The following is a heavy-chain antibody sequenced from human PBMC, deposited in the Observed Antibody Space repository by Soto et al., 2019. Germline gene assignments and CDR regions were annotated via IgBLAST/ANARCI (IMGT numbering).Heavy chain of an antibody. CDR3: VRGGSHSFDY. J-gene: IGHJ4*02. CDR2: IKEDGSEK. CDR1: GFIFSNFW. Sequence: EVHLVESGGGLVQPGGSLRLSCAASGFIFSNFWMSWVRQAPGKGLEWVANIKEDGSEKYHVDSVKGRYTISRDNVENLMYLQMDSLRAEDTAVYKCVRGGSHSFDYCGQGTLVTVSS. D-gene: IGHD1-26*01. V-gene: IGHV3-7*05.